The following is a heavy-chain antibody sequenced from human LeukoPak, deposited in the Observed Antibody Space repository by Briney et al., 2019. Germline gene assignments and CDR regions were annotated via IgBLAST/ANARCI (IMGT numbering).Heavy chain of an antibody. V-gene: IGHV4-39*01. CDR3: ARTRGYSGYVDVFDI. Sequence: PSETLSLTCTVSGGSISSGIYYWGWIRQPPGKGLEWIGTIYYSGSTYYSPSLKGRVTISADTSKNQFSLKLTSVTAADTAVYYCARTRGYSGYVDVFDIWGQGTMVTVSS. D-gene: IGHD5-12*01. CDR1: GGSISSGIYY. CDR2: IYYSGST. J-gene: IGHJ3*02.